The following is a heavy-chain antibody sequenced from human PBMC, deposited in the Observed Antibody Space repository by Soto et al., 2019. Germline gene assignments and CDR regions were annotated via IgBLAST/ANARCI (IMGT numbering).Heavy chain of an antibody. V-gene: IGHV1-46*01. J-gene: IGHJ4*02. CDR2: INPSGGST. Sequence: ASVKVSCKASGYTFTGYYMHWVRQAPGQGLEWMGIINPSGGSTSYAQKFQGRVTMTRDTSTSTVYMELSSLRSEDTAVYYCARDLAEDGTGGPTLGDWGQAILVTVTS. D-gene: IGHD6-13*01. CDR1: GYTFTGYY. CDR3: ARDLAEDGTGGPTLGD.